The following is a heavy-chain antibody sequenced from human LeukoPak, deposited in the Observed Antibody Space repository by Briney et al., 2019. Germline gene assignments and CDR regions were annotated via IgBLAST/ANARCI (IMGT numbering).Heavy chain of an antibody. J-gene: IGHJ4*02. CDR2: IIPIFGTA. CDR3: ARSPLYYYDSSGYYSELFY. Sequence: SVKVSCKASGYTFTNYYIHWVRQAPGQGLEWMGGIIPIFGTANYAQKFQGRVTITADESTSTAYMELSSLRSEDTAVYYCARSPLYYYDSSGYYSELFYWGQGTLVTVSS. V-gene: IGHV1-69*13. CDR1: GYTFTNYY. D-gene: IGHD3-22*01.